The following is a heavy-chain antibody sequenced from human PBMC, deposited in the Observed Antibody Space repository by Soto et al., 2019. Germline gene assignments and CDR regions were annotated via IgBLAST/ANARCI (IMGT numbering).Heavy chain of an antibody. Sequence: GGSLRLSCAASGFTFSNARMSWVRQAPGKGLEWVGRIKSKTDGGTKEYSAPVKGRVTISRDDSKKTMYLQMKSLKNEDTAVYYCTTVILGLAGSHHSLDIWGQGTKVTVSS. CDR3: TTVILGLAGSHHSLDI. CDR2: IKSKTDGGTK. J-gene: IGHJ3*02. D-gene: IGHD7-27*01. CDR1: GFTFSNAR. V-gene: IGHV3-15*01.